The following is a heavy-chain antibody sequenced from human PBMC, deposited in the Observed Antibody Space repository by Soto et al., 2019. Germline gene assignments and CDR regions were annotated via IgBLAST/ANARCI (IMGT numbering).Heavy chain of an antibody. CDR3: ARDVDADFRTDFDY. V-gene: IGHV3-11*01. D-gene: IGHD4-17*01. CDR2: ISGNGEII. J-gene: IGHJ4*02. Sequence: TASGCTFIDYDRHWIIRKPGKGLEWISYISGNGEIIQYAASARGRFTISRDNAENSVYLEMDSLRAEDTALYYCARDVDADFRTDFDYWGRGTLVTVSS. CDR1: GCTFIDYD.